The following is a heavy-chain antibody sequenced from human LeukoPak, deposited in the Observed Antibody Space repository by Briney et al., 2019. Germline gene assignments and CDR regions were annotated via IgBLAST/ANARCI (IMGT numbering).Heavy chain of an antibody. CDR1: GYTFTSYY. CDR2: INPSGGST. J-gene: IGHJ3*02. CDR3: ARGRWERGAFDI. D-gene: IGHD1-1*01. Sequence: ASVKVSCKASGYTFTSYYMHWVRQAPGQGLVWMGIINPSGGSTSYAQKFQGRVTMTRDMSTSTVYMELSSLRSEDTAVYYCARGRWERGAFDIWGQGTMVTVSS. V-gene: IGHV1-46*01.